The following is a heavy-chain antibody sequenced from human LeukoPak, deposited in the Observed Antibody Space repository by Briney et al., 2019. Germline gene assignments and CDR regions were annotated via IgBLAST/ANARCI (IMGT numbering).Heavy chain of an antibody. CDR2: IIPILGIA. V-gene: IGHV1-69*04. Sequence: GASVTVSCKASGGTFSSHAISWVRQAPGQGLEWMGRIIPILGIANYAQKFQGRVTITADKSTSTAYMELSSLRSEDTAVYYCARGLGTGLGAFDIWGQGTMVTVSS. J-gene: IGHJ3*02. CDR3: ARGLGTGLGAFDI. D-gene: IGHD1-1*01. CDR1: GGTFSSHA.